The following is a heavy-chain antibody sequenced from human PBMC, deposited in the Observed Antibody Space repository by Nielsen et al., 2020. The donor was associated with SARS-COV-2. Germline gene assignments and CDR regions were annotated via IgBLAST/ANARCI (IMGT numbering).Heavy chain of an antibody. CDR1: GYTFTGYY. J-gene: IGHJ3*02. Sequence: ASVEVSCKASGYTFTGYYIHWVRQAPGQGLEWMGWINPNSGGTDYAEKFQGRVSMTRDTSISTVYMELTRLRSDDTAVYYCARELRVGMAINGVFDIWGQGTMVTVSS. CDR3: ARELRVGMAINGVFDI. D-gene: IGHD5-24*01. CDR2: INPNSGGT. V-gene: IGHV1-2*02.